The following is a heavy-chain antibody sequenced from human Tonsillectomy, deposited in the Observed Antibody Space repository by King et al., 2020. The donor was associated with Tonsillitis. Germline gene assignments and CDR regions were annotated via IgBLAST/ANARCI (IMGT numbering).Heavy chain of an antibody. J-gene: IGHJ4*02. V-gene: IGHV3-23*04. D-gene: IGHD2-21*02. CDR2: VSNSGGVT. Sequence: VQLVESGGGLVQPGGSLRLSCAASGFSFSGYAMSWVRQAPGKGLEWVSGVSNSGGVTYYADSVKGRFTISRDNSKNNLYLQMNSLSAEDTALYYCAKAMVVTGLLDSWGQGTLVTVSS. CDR1: GFSFSGYA. CDR3: AKAMVVTGLLDS.